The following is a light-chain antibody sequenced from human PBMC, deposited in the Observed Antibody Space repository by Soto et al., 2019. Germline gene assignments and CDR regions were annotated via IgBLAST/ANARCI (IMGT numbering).Light chain of an antibody. CDR3: AVWDDSLSGVV. J-gene: IGLJ2*01. V-gene: IGLV1-47*01. CDR1: SSNIGSNY. CDR2: KNS. Sequence: QSVVTQPPSASGTPGQRVTISCSGSSSNIGSNYVYWYQHLPGTAPKVLIYKNSHRPSGAPDRFSGSKSDTSASLAISGLRSEDEAHYYCAVWDDSLSGVVFGGGTKVTVL.